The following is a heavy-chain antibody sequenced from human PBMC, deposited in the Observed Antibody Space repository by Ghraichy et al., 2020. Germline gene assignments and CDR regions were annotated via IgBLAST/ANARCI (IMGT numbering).Heavy chain of an antibody. V-gene: IGHV4-59*01. J-gene: IGHJ4*02. CDR2: IYYSGST. CDR3: ARVNVALHVRYFDY. CDR1: GGSISSYY. Sequence: SETLSLTCTVSGGSISSYYWSWIRQPPGKGLEWIGYIYYSGSTNYNPSLKSRVTISVDTSKNQFSLKLSSVTAADTAVYYCARVNVALHVRYFDYWDQGTLVTVSS. D-gene: IGHD2-15*01.